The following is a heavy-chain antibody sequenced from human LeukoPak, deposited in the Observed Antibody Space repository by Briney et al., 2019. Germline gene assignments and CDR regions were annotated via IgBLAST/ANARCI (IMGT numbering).Heavy chain of an antibody. CDR2: ISSSSSTR. D-gene: IGHD3-3*01. CDR1: GFTFSRYS. CDR3: ARELYEFWSGRFDY. V-gene: IGHV3-48*02. J-gene: IGHJ4*02. Sequence: HPGGSLRLFCAASGFTFSRYSMNWVRQAPGKGLEWVSYISSSSSTRYYADSVKGRFTISRDNAKNSLYLQMNSLRDEDTAVYYCARELYEFWSGRFDYWGQGTLVTVSS.